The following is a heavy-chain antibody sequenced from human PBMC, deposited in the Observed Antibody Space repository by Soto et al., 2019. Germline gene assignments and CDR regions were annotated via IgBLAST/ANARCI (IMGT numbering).Heavy chain of an antibody. Sequence: SETLSLTCTVSGGSVSSGSYYWSWIRQPPGKGLEWIGYMYYSGSTNYNPSLKSRVTISLDTSKNQFSLKLSSVTATDTAVYFCARTRDFWSGNDAFDIWGQGTMVTVSS. D-gene: IGHD3-3*01. CDR1: GGSVSSGSYY. V-gene: IGHV4-61*01. CDR2: MYYSGST. J-gene: IGHJ3*02. CDR3: ARTRDFWSGNDAFDI.